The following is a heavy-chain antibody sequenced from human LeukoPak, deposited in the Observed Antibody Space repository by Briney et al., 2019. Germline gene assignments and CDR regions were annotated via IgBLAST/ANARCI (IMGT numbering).Heavy chain of an antibody. CDR2: IYTSGST. CDR1: GGSISSGSYY. Sequence: SETLSLTCTVSGGSISSGSYYWSWIRQPAGKGLEWIGRIYTSGSTNYNPSLKSRVTISVDTSKNQFSLKLSSVTAADTAVYYCARDPDYYDSSGYYYVRSYYFDYWGQGTLVTVSS. V-gene: IGHV4-61*02. CDR3: ARDPDYYDSSGYYYVRSYYFDY. D-gene: IGHD3-22*01. J-gene: IGHJ4*02.